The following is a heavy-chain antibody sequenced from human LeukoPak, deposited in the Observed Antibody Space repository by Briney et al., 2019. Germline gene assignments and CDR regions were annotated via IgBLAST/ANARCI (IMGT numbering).Heavy chain of an antibody. V-gene: IGHV3-74*01. D-gene: IGHD1-26*01. J-gene: IGHJ4*02. Sequence: GGSLRLSCAASVFTISNYWMHWVRQAPGKGLVWVSLIHSDGGTTNYADSVKGRFTISRDNAKNTLYLQMNSLRVEDTAVYYCARDTYSIAEWGQGTLVTVSS. CDR1: VFTISNYW. CDR3: ARDTYSIAE. CDR2: IHSDGGTT.